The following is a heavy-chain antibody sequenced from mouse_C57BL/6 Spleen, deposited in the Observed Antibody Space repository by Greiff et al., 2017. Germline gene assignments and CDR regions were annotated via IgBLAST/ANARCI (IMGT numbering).Heavy chain of an antibody. V-gene: IGHV14-3*01. D-gene: IGHD1-1*01. J-gene: IGHJ1*03. CDR2: IDPANGNT. CDR3: ARELYYCGSSYVWDFDV. CDR1: GFNIKNTY. Sequence: VQLQQSVAELVRPGASVKLSCTASGFNIKNTYMHWVKQRPEQGLEWIGRIDPANGNTKYARKFQGKATITADTSSNTAYLQLSSLTSEDTAIYYCARELYYCGSSYVWDFDVWGTGTTVTVSS.